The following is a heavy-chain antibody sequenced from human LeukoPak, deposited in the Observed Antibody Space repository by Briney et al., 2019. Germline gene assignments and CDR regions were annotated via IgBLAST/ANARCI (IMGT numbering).Heavy chain of an antibody. J-gene: IGHJ4*02. CDR1: GFTFSSYA. V-gene: IGHV3-30-3*01. D-gene: IGHD2-15*01. CDR3: ARDPIFLTPYFDY. Sequence: PGGSLRLSCAASGFTFSSYAMHWVRQAPGKGLEWVAVISYDGSNKYYADSVKGRFTISRDNSKNTLYLQMNSLRAEDTAVYYCARDPIFLTPYFDYWGQGTLVTVSS. CDR2: ISYDGSNK.